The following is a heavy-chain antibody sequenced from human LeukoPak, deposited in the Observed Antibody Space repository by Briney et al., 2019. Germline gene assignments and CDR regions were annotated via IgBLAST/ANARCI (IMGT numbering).Heavy chain of an antibody. Sequence: PSETLSLTCTVSGVSISTYSWSWIRQPPGKGLEWIGRIHTSGRTNYNPSLKSRVTISVDTSKNQFSLKLSSVTAADTAVYYCARDQWGGNYIHDAFDIWGQGTMVTVSS. V-gene: IGHV4-4*08. CDR2: IHTSGRT. J-gene: IGHJ3*02. D-gene: IGHD4-23*01. CDR1: GVSISTYS. CDR3: ARDQWGGNYIHDAFDI.